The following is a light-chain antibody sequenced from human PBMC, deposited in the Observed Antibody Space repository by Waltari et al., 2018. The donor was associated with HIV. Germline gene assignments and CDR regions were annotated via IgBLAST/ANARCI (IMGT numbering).Light chain of an antibody. Sequence: QSALTQHASVSGCPGQSITLSCPGTSRDDGGDHYVSWYQQHPGKPPKLMLYEVSNRPSGVPNRFSGSKSGNAASLTIAGLQAEDEADYYCSSYTSSSTPHWVFGGGTKLTVL. CDR2: EVS. V-gene: IGLV2-14*01. CDR1: SRDDGGDHY. CDR3: SSYTSSSTPHWV. J-gene: IGLJ3*02.